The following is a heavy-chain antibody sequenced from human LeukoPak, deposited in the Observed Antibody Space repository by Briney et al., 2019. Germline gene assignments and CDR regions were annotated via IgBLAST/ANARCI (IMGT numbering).Heavy chain of an antibody. J-gene: IGHJ4*02. V-gene: IGHV3-30*18. D-gene: IGHD3-22*01. CDR1: GGSISSGG. Sequence: LSLTCSVSGGSISSGGYYWSWLRQAPGKGLEWVAVILYDGSNKYYADSVKGRFTISRDNSKNTLYLQMNSLRAEDTAVYYCANQIDYYDSSGYYRPFDYWGQGTLVTVSS. CDR3: ANQIDYYDSSGYYRPFDY. CDR2: ILYDGSNK.